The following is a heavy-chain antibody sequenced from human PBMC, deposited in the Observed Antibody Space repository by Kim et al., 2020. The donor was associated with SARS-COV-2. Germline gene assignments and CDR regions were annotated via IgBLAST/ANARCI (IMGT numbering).Heavy chain of an antibody. J-gene: IGHJ3*02. Sequence: SETLSLTCTVSGGSISSYYWSWIRQPPGKGLEWIGYIYYSGSTNYNPSLKSRVTISVDTSKNQFSLKLSSVTAADTAVYYCARATIVVPAAILFFGAFDIWGQGTMVTVSS. V-gene: IGHV4-59*13. CDR3: ARATIVVPAAILFFGAFDI. CDR2: IYYSGST. D-gene: IGHD2-2*02. CDR1: GGSISSYY.